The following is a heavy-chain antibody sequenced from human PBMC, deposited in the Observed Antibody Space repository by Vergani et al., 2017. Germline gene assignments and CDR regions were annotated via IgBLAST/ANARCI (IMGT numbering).Heavy chain of an antibody. CDR3: ARDGRFPGYYYYYGMDV. CDR2: ISWNSGSI. Sequence: EVQLVESGGGLVQPGRSLRLSCAASGFTFDDYAMHWVRQAPGKGLEWVSGISWNSGSIGYADSVKGRFTISRDNAKNSLYLQMNSLRAEDTALYYCARDGRFPGYYYYYGMDVWGQGTTVTVSS. V-gene: IGHV3-9*01. J-gene: IGHJ6*02. D-gene: IGHD3-10*01. CDR1: GFTFDDYA.